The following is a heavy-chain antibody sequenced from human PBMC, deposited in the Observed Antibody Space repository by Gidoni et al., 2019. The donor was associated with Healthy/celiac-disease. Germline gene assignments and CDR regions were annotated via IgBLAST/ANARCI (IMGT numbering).Heavy chain of an antibody. CDR1: GYSFNSYW. CDR2: IYPGDSDT. CDR3: ARGVRDLVVAASWYFDL. Sequence: EVQLVQSGAEVKKPGESLTISCKGSGYSFNSYWIGWVRQMPGKGLEWMGIIYPGDSDTRYSPSFQGQVTISADKSISTAYLQWSSLKASDTAMYYCARGVRDLVVAASWYFDLWGRGTLVTVSS. D-gene: IGHD2-15*01. J-gene: IGHJ2*01. V-gene: IGHV5-51*01.